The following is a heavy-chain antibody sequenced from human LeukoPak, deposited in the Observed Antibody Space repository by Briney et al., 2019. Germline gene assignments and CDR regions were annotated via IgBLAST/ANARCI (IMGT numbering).Heavy chain of an antibody. J-gene: IGHJ4*02. CDR2: FHNSGTS. Sequence: SETLSLICTVSDDSISDYYRGWIRQPPGKGLEWIGYFHNSGTSTYNPSLKSRVTISADTSKNQFSLKLNSLTTADTAVYYCTIGAGWLIDYWGQGILVTVSS. D-gene: IGHD3-16*01. CDR3: TIGAGWLIDY. V-gene: IGHV4-59*01. CDR1: DDSISDYY.